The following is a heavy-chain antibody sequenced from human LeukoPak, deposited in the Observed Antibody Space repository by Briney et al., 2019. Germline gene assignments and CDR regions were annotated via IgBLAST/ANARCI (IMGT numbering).Heavy chain of an antibody. Sequence: PGRSLRLSCAASGFTFSSYGMHWVRQAPGKGLEWVAVIWYDGSNKYYADSVKGRFTISRDNSKNTLYLQMNSLRAEDTAVYYCARGRSGSPASYSDYWGQGTLVTISS. J-gene: IGHJ4*02. V-gene: IGHV3-33*01. CDR3: ARGRSGSPASYSDY. CDR2: IWYDGSNK. CDR1: GFTFSSYG. D-gene: IGHD6-19*01.